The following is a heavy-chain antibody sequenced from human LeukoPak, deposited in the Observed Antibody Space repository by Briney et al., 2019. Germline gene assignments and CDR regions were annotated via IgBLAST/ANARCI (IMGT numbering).Heavy chain of an antibody. J-gene: IGHJ4*02. CDR1: GFTFSTCH. D-gene: IGHD4-17*01. CDR3: AKDSNDYGDYNYFDF. Sequence: GRSLKLSCAASGFTFSTCHIHWVRQAPGKGLEWVALIWYDGSKTYYADSVKGRFIVSRDNSKNTLYLQMNSLRAEDTAVYYCAKDSNDYGDYNYFDFWGQGTLVTVSS. CDR2: IWYDGSKT. V-gene: IGHV3-33*06.